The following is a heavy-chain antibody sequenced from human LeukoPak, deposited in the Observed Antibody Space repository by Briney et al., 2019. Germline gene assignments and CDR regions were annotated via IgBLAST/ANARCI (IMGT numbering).Heavy chain of an antibody. Sequence: GGSLRLSCAGSGFTFRNRWATWVRQAPGKGLEWVASTGQYGHDNDYVDSVRGRFTISRDFAKISLFLQMNSLRVEDTAVYYCAAGGAPGRFDYWGRGAPVTVSS. J-gene: IGHJ4*02. CDR1: GFTFRNRW. CDR2: TGQYGHDN. V-gene: IGHV3-7*01. CDR3: AAGGAPGRFDY. D-gene: IGHD6-13*01.